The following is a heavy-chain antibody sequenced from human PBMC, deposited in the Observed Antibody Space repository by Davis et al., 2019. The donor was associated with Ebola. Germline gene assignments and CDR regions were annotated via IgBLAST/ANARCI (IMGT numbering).Heavy chain of an antibody. V-gene: IGHV3-33*06. CDR3: AKSFTLHFDN. CDR2: MWYDGSRQ. CDR1: GFIFSNYG. J-gene: IGHJ3*02. Sequence: GGSLRLSCAASGFIFSNYGMHWVRQAPGKGLEWVALMWYDGSRQYYADSVKGRFTVSRDNSRNILYPQMNSLRAEDTAVYYCAKSFTLHFDNWGQGTMVTVSS. D-gene: IGHD2-15*01.